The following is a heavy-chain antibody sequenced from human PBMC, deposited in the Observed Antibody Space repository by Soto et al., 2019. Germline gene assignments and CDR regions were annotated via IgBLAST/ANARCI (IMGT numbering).Heavy chain of an antibody. J-gene: IGHJ6*03. CDR2: ISAYNGNT. D-gene: IGHD6-19*01. CDR1: GYTFTSYG. Sequence: ASVKVSCKASGYTFTSYGISWVRQAPGQGLEWMGWISAYNGNTNYAQKLQGRVTMTTDTSTSTAYMELRSLRSDDTAVYYCARQLIAVADKGYYYYMDVWGKGTTVTVSS. V-gene: IGHV1-18*01. CDR3: ARQLIAVADKGYYYYMDV.